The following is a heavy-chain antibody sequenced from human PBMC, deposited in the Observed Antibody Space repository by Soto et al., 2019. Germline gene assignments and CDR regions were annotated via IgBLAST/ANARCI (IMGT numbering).Heavy chain of an antibody. CDR3: ARVDKFLVNWFDP. CDR1: GGSISSGDYY. V-gene: IGHV4-30-4*01. CDR2: IYYSGST. J-gene: IGHJ5*02. Sequence: KPSETLSLTCTVSGGSISSGDYYWSWIRQPPGKGLEWIGYIYYSGSTYYNPSLKSRVTISVDTSKNQFSLKLSSVTAADTAVYYCARVDKFLVNWFDPWGQGTPVTVSS. D-gene: IGHD3-3*01.